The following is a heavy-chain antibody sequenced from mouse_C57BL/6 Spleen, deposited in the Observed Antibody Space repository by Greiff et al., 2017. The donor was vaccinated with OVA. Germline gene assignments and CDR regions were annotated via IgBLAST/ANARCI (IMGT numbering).Heavy chain of an antibody. CDR2: INYDGSST. CDR3: ARDRDYYGSSPLDY. CDR1: GFTFSDYY. J-gene: IGHJ2*01. D-gene: IGHD1-1*01. Sequence: EVQLVESEGGLVQPGSSMKLSCTASGFTFSDYYMAWVRQVPEKGLEWVANINYDGSSTYYLDSLKSRFIISRDNAKNILYLQMSSLKSEDTATYYCARDRDYYGSSPLDYWGQGTTLTVSS. V-gene: IGHV5-16*01.